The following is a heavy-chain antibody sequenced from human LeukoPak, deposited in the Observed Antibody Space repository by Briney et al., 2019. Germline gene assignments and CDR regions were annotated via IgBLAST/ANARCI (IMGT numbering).Heavy chain of an antibody. V-gene: IGHV1-18*01. Sequence: GASVKVSCKASGGTFSSYAISWVRQAPGQGLEWMGRISAYNGNTNYAQKLQGRVTMTTDTSTSTAYMELRSLRSDDTAVYYCARAGSGSHNWFDPWGQGTLVTVSS. D-gene: IGHD1-26*01. CDR3: ARAGSGSHNWFDP. CDR1: GGTFSSYA. J-gene: IGHJ5*02. CDR2: ISAYNGNT.